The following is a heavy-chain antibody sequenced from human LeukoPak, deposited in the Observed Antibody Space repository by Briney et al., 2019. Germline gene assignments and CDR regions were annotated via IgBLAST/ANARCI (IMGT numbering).Heavy chain of an antibody. CDR1: GYTFTSYG. J-gene: IGHJ4*02. V-gene: IGHV7-4-1*02. CDR2: INTNTGNP. CDR3: ARVVGRAVVTTFDY. Sequence: ASVKVSCKASGYTFTSYGISWVRQAPGQGLEWMGWINTNTGNPTYAQGFTGRFVFSLDTSVSTAYLQISSLKAEDTAVYYCARVVGRAVVTTFDYWGQGTLVTVSS. D-gene: IGHD4-23*01.